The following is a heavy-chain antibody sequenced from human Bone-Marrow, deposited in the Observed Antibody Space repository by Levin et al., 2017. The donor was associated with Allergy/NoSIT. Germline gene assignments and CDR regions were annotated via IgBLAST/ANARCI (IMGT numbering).Heavy chain of an antibody. D-gene: IGHD3-9*01. CDR2: IKQDGSEK. CDR1: GFTFSSYW. CDR3: ARGHYDILTGSYIDY. V-gene: IGHV3-7*04. Sequence: PGGSLRLSCAASGFTFSSYWMSWVRQAPGKGLEWVANIKQDGSEKYYVDSVKGRFTISRDNAKNSLYLQMNSLRAEDTAVYYCARGHYDILTGSYIDYWGQGTLVTVSS. J-gene: IGHJ4*02.